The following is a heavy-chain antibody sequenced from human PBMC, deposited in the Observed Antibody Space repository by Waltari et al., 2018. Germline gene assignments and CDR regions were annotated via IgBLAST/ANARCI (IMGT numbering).Heavy chain of an antibody. CDR1: GYTFTGYY. J-gene: IGHJ4*02. D-gene: IGHD6-19*01. CDR3: ARARIAVAGADPDFDY. Sequence: QVQLVQSGAEVKKPGASVKVSCKAAGYTFTGYYMPWVRRAPGQGLELMGWINPNSGGTNYAQKFQGRVTMTRDTSISTAYMELSRLRSDDTAVYYCARARIAVAGADPDFDYWGQGTLVTVSS. V-gene: IGHV1-2*02. CDR2: INPNSGGT.